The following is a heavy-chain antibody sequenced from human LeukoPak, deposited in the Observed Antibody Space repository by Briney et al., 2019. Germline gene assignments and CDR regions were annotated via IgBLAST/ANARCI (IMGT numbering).Heavy chain of an antibody. CDR2: MNPNSGNT. D-gene: IGHD3-3*01. V-gene: IGHV1-8*01. CDR3: ARGVYDFWSGYFIPN. CDR1: GYTFTSYD. J-gene: IGHJ4*02. Sequence: ASVKVSCKASGYTFTSYDINWVRQATGQGLEWMGWMNPNSGNTGYAQKFQGRVTMTRNTSISTAYMELSSLRSEDTAVYYCARGVYDFWSGYFIPNWGQGTLVTVSS.